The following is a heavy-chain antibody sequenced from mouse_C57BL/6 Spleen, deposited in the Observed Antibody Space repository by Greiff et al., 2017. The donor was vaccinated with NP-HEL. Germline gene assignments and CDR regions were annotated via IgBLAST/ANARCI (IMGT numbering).Heavy chain of an antibody. CDR3: ARREVVATDYAMDY. D-gene: IGHD1-1*01. J-gene: IGHJ4*01. CDR2: IDPSDSYT. CDR1: GYTFTSYW. V-gene: IGHV1-69*01. Sequence: QVQLKQPGAELVMPGASVKLSCKASGYTFTSYWMHWVKQMPGQGLEWIGEIDPSDSYTNYNQKFKGKSTLTVDKSSSTAYMQLSSLTSEDSAVYYCARREVVATDYAMDYWGQGTSVTVSS.